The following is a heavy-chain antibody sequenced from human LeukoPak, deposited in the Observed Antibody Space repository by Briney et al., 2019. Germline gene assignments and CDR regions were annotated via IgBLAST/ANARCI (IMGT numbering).Heavy chain of an antibody. D-gene: IGHD3-3*01. CDR1: GGSISSHY. CDR2: IYYSGST. J-gene: IGHJ6*03. Sequence: PSETLSLTCTVSGGSISSHYWSWIRQPPGKGLEWIGYIYYSGSTNHNPSLKSRVTISVDTSKNQFSLKLSSVSAADTAVYYCARDGMETRYYYYYMDVWGKGTTVTVSS. V-gene: IGHV4-59*11. CDR3: ARDGMETRYYYYYMDV.